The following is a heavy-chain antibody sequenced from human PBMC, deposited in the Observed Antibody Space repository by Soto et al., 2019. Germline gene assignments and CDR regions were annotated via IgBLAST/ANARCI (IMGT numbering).Heavy chain of an antibody. CDR1: GGTFSSYA. V-gene: IGHV1-69*13. CDR3: ARARIEYYDFWSGYQAMAV. D-gene: IGHD3-3*01. J-gene: IGHJ6*02. CDR2: IIPIFGTA. Sequence: SVKVSCKASGGTFSSYAISWVRQAPGQGLEWMGGIIPIFGTANYAQKFQGRVTITADESTSTAYMELSSLRSEDTAVYYCARARIEYYDFWSGYQAMAVWGQGTTVTVS.